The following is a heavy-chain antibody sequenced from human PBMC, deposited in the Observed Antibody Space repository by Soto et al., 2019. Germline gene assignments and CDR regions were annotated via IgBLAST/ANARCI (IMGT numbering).Heavy chain of an antibody. Sequence: QVQLVESGGGVVQPGRSLRLSCAASGFTFSSYAMHWVRQAPGKGLEWVAVISYDGSNKYYADSVKGRFTISRDNSKNTLYLQMNSLRAEDTAVYYCARGNSSYYYYGMDVWGQGTTVTVSS. D-gene: IGHD6-13*01. CDR2: ISYDGSNK. CDR1: GFTFSSYA. CDR3: ARGNSSYYYYGMDV. J-gene: IGHJ6*02. V-gene: IGHV3-30-3*01.